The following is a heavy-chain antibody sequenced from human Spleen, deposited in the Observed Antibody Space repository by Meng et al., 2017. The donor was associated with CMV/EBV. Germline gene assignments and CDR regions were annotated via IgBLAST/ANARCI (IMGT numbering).Heavy chain of an antibody. Sequence: SETLSLTCTVSGGSISTYYWSWIRQPPGKELEYIGYIDYTGSTDYNPSLKSRVTVSVDTSKNQFSLRLSSVTAADTALYYCARIGSYSVDCWGQGTLVTVSS. CDR1: GGSISTYY. V-gene: IGHV4-59*01. CDR3: ARIGSYSVDC. CDR2: IDYTGST. J-gene: IGHJ4*02. D-gene: IGHD1-26*01.